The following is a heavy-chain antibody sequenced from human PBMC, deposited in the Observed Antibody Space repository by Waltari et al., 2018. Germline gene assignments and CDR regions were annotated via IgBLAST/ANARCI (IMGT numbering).Heavy chain of an antibody. CDR3: ARGEASSGLDY. CDR2: IYHSGST. D-gene: IGHD6-19*01. J-gene: IGHJ4*02. V-gene: IGHV4-38-2*01. CDR1: GYSISRGYY. Sequence: QVQLQESGPGLVKPSETLSLTCAASGYSISRGYYWGWLRQPPGKGLEWIGSIYHSGSTYYNPSLKSRVTISVDTSKNQFSLKLSSVTAADTAVYYCARGEASSGLDYWGQGTLVTVSS.